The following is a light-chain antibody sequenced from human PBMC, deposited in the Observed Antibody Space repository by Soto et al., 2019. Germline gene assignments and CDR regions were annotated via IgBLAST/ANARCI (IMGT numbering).Light chain of an antibody. CDR3: QQYNNWPRT. CDR1: QSVSSN. CDR2: GAS. Sequence: EIVMTQSPATLSVSPGERATLSGRASQSVSSNLAWYQQKPGQAPRLLIYGASTRATGIPARFSGSGSGTEFTLTISSLQSEDVAVYYCQQYNNWPRTFGQGTKV. J-gene: IGKJ1*01. V-gene: IGKV3-15*01.